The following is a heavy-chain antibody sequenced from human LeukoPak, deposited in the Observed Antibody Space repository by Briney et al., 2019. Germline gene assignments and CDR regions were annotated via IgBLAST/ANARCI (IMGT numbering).Heavy chain of an antibody. V-gene: IGHV3-7*01. CDR3: ARGGAITMIRGVPGY. D-gene: IGHD3-10*01. J-gene: IGHJ4*02. CDR2: TNQDGSEK. CDR1: GFTFSSYW. Sequence: GGSLRLSCAASGFTFSSYWMNWVRQAPGKGLEWVATTNQDGSEKYYLDSVKGRFTISRDNAKNSLYLQMDSLRAEDTAVYYCARGGAITMIRGVPGYWGQGTPVTVSS.